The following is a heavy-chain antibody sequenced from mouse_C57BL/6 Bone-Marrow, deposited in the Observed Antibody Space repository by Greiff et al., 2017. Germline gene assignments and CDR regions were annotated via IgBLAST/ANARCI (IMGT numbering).Heavy chain of an antibody. CDR1: EYEFPSHD. J-gene: IGHJ1*03. CDR3: ARQGGYYDGGWYFDV. D-gene: IGHD1-1*01. Sequence: EVQRVESGGGLVQPGASLKLSCESNEYEFPSHDMSWVRKTPEKRLELVAAINSDGGSTYYPDTMGRRFIISRDNTKKTLYLQMSSLRSEDTALYYCARQGGYYDGGWYFDVWGTGTTVTVSS. V-gene: IGHV5-2*01. CDR2: INSDGGST.